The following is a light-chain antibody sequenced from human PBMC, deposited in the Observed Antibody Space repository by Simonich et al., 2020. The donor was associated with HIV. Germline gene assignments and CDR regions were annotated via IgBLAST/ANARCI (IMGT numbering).Light chain of an antibody. CDR2: EGS. CDR3: CSYAGSTTWV. V-gene: IGLV2-23*01. J-gene: IGLJ3*02. CDR1: SSDVGSYNL. Sequence: QSALTQPASVSGSPGQSIPISCTGTSSDVGSYNLVSWYQQHPGKAPKHMIYEGSKRPSGVSNRFSGSKSGNTASLTISGLQAEDEADYYCCSYAGSTTWVFGGGTKLTVL.